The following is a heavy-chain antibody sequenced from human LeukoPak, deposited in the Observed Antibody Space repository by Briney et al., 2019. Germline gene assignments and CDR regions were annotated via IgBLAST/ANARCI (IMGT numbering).Heavy chain of an antibody. D-gene: IGHD4-17*01. CDR2: IKQDGSEK. Sequence: GGSLRLSCAASGFTFRSYWMTWVRQAPGKGLEWVANIKQDGSEKYYVDSVKGRFTISRDNAKNSLYLQMNSLRAEDTAVYYCARVDATVTTLYYYYYYGMDVWGQGTTVTVSS. J-gene: IGHJ6*02. CDR3: ARVDATVTTLYYYYYYGMDV. CDR1: GFTFRSYW. V-gene: IGHV3-7*03.